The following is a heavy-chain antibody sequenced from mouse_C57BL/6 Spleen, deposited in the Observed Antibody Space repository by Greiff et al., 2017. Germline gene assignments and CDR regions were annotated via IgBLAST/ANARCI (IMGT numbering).Heavy chain of an antibody. D-gene: IGHD1-1*02. J-gene: IGHJ4*01. Sequence: QVQLQQPGAELVRPGSSVKLSCKASGYTFTSYWMHWVKQRPIQGLEWIGNIDPSDSETHYNQKFKDKATLTVDKSSSTAYMQLSSLTSEDSAVYYCARYGPRGYYAMDDWGQGTSVTVSS. CDR3: ARYGPRGYYAMDD. V-gene: IGHV1-52*01. CDR2: IDPSDSET. CDR1: GYTFTSYW.